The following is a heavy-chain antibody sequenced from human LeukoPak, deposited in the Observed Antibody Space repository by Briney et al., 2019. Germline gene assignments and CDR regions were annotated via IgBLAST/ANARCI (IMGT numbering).Heavy chain of an antibody. J-gene: IGHJ4*02. CDR1: GYSISSGYY. D-gene: IGHD2-8*02. CDR3: ARGPLAGAGSSSTYYFDY. Sequence: KASETLSLTCTVSGYSISSGYYWGWIRQPPGKGLEWIGSIYHSGNTYHNPSLKSRVTISVDTSKSQFSLKLTSVTAADTAVYYCARGPLAGAGSSSTYYFDYWGQGTLVTVSS. V-gene: IGHV4-38-2*02. CDR2: IYHSGNT.